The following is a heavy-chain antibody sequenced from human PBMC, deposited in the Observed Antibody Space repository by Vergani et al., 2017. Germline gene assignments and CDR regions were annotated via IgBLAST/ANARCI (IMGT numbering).Heavy chain of an antibody. Sequence: QLQLQESGPGLVKPSETLSLTCTVSGGSISSSSYYWGWIRQPPGKGLEWIGSIYYSGSTYYNPSLNSRVTISVDTSKNQFSLKLSSVTAADTAVYYCARVVEEYYFDYWGQGTLVTVSS. D-gene: IGHD2-2*01. V-gene: IGHV4-39*07. CDR3: ARVVEEYYFDY. CDR1: GGSISSSSYY. J-gene: IGHJ4*02. CDR2: IYYSGST.